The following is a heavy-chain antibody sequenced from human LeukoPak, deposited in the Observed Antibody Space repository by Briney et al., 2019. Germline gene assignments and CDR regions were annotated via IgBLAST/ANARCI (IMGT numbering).Heavy chain of an antibody. CDR2: IYTSGST. CDR1: GGSISSYY. CDR3: ARELKYYYDSSGYYYEFDY. Sequence: PSETLSLTCTVSGGSISSYYWSWIRQPAGKGLEWIGRIYTSGSTNYNPSLKSRVTMSVDTSKNQFSLKLSSVTAADTAVYYCARELKYYYDSSGYYYEFDYWGQGTLVTVSS. J-gene: IGHJ4*02. V-gene: IGHV4-4*07. D-gene: IGHD3-22*01.